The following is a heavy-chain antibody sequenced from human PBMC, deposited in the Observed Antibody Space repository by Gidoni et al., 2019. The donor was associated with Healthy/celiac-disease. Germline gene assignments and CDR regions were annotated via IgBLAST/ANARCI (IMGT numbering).Heavy chain of an antibody. CDR1: VFSLSTSVVG. V-gene: IGHV2-5*02. CDR3: AHRRNSGGSGGYFDY. D-gene: IGHD6-19*01. J-gene: IGHJ4*02. CDR2: IYWDDDK. Sequence: QITLKESGPTLVKPTQTHTLTCTFSVFSLSTSVVGVGWIRQTPGTALEWIALIYWDDDKLYSPSLKSRLTITKYTSKNQVVLTMTNMDPVDTATYYCAHRRNSGGSGGYFDYWGQGTLVTVSS.